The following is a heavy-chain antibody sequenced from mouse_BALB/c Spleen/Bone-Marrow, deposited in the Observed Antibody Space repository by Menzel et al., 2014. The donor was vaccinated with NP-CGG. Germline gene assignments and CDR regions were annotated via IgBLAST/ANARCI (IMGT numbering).Heavy chain of an antibody. CDR2: INPDSSTI. CDR3: ARLGYYGSYAY. V-gene: IGHV4-1*02. D-gene: IGHD1-1*01. Sequence: EVQLAESGGGLVQPGGSLKLSCAASGFDFSRYWMSWVRQAPGKGLEWIGEINPDSSTINYTPSLKDKFIISRDNAKNALFLQMSIVRSEDTALYCCARLGYYGSYAYWGQGTIVTVSA. J-gene: IGHJ3*01. CDR1: GFDFSRYW.